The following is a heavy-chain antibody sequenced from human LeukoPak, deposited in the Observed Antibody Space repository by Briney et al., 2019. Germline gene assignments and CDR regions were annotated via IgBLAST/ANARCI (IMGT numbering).Heavy chain of an antibody. J-gene: IGHJ4*02. V-gene: IGHV3-21*06. CDR1: GFAFSSYA. CDR3: VRERPTRASRVFLFQ. D-gene: IGHD3-10*01. Sequence: GGSLRLSCAASGFAFSSYAMTWVRQAPGKGLEWVSSMSSGGTYIYYGDSLRGRVTISRDNAKNSLYLQLNSLRPEDTAVHYCVRERPTRASRVFLFQWGEGTMVTVSS. CDR2: MSSGGTYI.